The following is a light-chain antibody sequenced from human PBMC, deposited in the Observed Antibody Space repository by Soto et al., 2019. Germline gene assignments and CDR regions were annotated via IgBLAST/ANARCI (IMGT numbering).Light chain of an antibody. J-gene: IGKJ1*01. CDR2: DSS. CDR1: QSVSSH. Sequence: EIIMTQSPAILSVSPGESATLACRASQSVSSHVVWYQQKPGQAPRLLISDSSTRATGIPARFSGSGSGTEFTLTINSLQSDDSAIYYCQQFGDWPSFGLGTKVDIK. V-gene: IGKV3-15*01. CDR3: QQFGDWPS.